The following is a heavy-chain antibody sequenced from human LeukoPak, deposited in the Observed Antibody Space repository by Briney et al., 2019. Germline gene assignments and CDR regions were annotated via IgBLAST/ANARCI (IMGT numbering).Heavy chain of an antibody. CDR3: ANQGLGRFLAGGFDY. CDR1: GFTFRNYW. V-gene: IGHV3-74*01. D-gene: IGHD3-3*01. J-gene: IGHJ6*04. Sequence: GGSLRLSCAASGFTFRNYWMHWVRQTPGKGLVWVSRINSDGSSTSYADSVKGRFTISRDNAKNSLYLQMNSLRAEDTAVYYCANQGLGRFLAGGFDYWGKGTTVTVSS. CDR2: INSDGSST.